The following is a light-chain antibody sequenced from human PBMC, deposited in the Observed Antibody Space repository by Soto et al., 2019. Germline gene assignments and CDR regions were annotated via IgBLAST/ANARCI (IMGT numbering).Light chain of an antibody. CDR2: DVS. CDR1: SSDVGGYNY. J-gene: IGLJ2*01. Sequence: QSALTQPASVSGSPGQSITISCTGTSSDVGGYNYVSWYQQHPGKAPKLMIYDVSNRPSGVSNRFSGSKFGNTASLTISGLLAEDEADYYCSSYTSSSTLVVFGGGTKLTVL. CDR3: SSYTSSSTLVV. V-gene: IGLV2-14*01.